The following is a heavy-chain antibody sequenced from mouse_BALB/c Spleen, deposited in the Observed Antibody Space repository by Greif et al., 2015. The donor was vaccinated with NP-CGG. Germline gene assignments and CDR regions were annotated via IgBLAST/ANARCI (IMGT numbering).Heavy chain of an antibody. Sequence: LQQSGSELVRPGASVKLSCKASGYTFTSYWMHWVKQRPGQGLEWIGNIYPGSGSTNYDEKFKSKATLTVDTSSSTAYMQLSSLTSEDSAVYYCTRGKDRYGNSPYAMDYWGQGTSVTVSS. V-gene: IGHV1S22*01. J-gene: IGHJ4*01. CDR1: GYTFTSYW. CDR2: IYPGSGST. CDR3: TRGKDRYGNSPYAMDY. D-gene: IGHD2-1*01.